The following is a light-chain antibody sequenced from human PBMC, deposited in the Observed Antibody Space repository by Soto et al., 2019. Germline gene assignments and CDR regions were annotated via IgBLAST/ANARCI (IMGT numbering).Light chain of an antibody. V-gene: IGKV3-11*01. CDR1: QSVSSY. J-gene: IGKJ5*01. CDR3: QHRSEWPIS. Sequence: EIVLTQSSATLSFSSGERATLGCRASQSVSSYLAWYQQKPGQAPRLLISDASNRATGIPARFSGSGSGTDFTLTICTLEPEDFAVYYCQHRSEWPISFGQGTRLEI. CDR2: DAS.